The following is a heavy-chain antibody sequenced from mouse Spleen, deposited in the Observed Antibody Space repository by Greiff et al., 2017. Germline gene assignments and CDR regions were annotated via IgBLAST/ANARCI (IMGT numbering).Heavy chain of an antibody. CDR2: INPSSGYT. V-gene: IGHV1-7*01. J-gene: IGHJ3*01. CDR1: GYTFTSYW. D-gene: IGHD2-4*01. CDR3: APSTMITTGFAY. Sequence: VNVVESGAELAKPGASVKLSCKASGYTFTSYWMHWVKQRPGQGLEWIGYINPSSGYTKYNQKFKDKATLTADKSSSTAYMQLSSLTYEDSAVYYCAPSTMITTGFAYWGQGTLVTVSA.